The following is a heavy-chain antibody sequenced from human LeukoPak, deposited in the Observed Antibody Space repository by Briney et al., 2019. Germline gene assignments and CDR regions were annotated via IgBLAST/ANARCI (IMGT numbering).Heavy chain of an antibody. CDR1: GFTFSSYG. J-gene: IGHJ6*02. CDR2: ISYDGSNK. V-gene: IGHV3-30*18. CDR3: AKGYCSSTSCYSEEYYYYGMDV. Sequence: GGSLRLPCAASGFTFSSYGMHWVRQAPGKGLEWVAVISYDGSNKYYADSVKGRFTISRDNSKNTLYLQMNSLRAEDTAVYYCAKGYCSSTSCYSEEYYYYGMDVWGQGTTVTVSS. D-gene: IGHD2-2*01.